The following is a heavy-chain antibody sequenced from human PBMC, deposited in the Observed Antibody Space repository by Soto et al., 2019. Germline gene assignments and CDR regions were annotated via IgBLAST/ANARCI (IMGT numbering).Heavy chain of an antibody. CDR3: ASGRSNVWQVAFDI. CDR2: INHSGSH. Sequence: QLQQWGAGLLKPSETLSLTCVVSGGSFSTYYYNWIRQSPGKGLEGIGEINHSGSHNYSPSLKSRVTMSLDPSKNQFSLKLPSVTAADPAVYYCASGRSNVWQVAFDIWGQGTMVTVSS. D-gene: IGHD1-26*01. J-gene: IGHJ3*02. V-gene: IGHV4-34*01. CDR1: GGSFSTYY.